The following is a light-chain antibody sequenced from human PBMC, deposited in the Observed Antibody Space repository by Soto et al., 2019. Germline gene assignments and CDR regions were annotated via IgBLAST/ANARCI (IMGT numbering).Light chain of an antibody. CDR2: GAS. CDR1: QSVSSSY. J-gene: IGKJ4*01. CDR3: QQYGSSPLT. V-gene: IGKV3-20*01. Sequence: VLTQSPGTLSLSPGERATLSCRASQSVSSSYLARYQQKPGQAPRLLIYGASSRATGIPDRFSGSGSGTDFTLTISRLEPEDFAVYYCQQYGSSPLTFGGGTKVDIK.